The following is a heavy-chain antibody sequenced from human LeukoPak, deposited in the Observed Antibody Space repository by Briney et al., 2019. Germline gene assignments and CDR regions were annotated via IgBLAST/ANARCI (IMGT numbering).Heavy chain of an antibody. CDR3: ARRFFYNSPGDFDY. V-gene: IGHV5-51*01. J-gene: IGHJ4*02. CDR2: IYPGDSHT. D-gene: IGHD2/OR15-2a*01. Sequence: GESLKISCKGSEYSFTSYWVGWVRQMPGKGLEWMGVIYPGDSHTRYSPSFQGQVTISVDKSISTAYLQWSSLRASDTAMYYCARRFFYNSPGDFDYWGRETRVTVPS. CDR1: EYSFTSYW.